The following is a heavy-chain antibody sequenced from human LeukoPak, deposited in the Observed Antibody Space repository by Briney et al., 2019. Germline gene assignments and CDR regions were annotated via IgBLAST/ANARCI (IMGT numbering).Heavy chain of an antibody. J-gene: IGHJ6*02. Sequence: SSVTVSCMASGGTFSSYAISWVRQAPGQELEWMGGIIPFFGTENYAQKFQGRVTITADESTSTAYMELSSLRSEDTAVYYCARDSLAVAGTVQGYYYYGMDVWGQGTTVTVSS. CDR1: GGTFSSYA. CDR3: ARDSLAVAGTVQGYYYYGMDV. CDR2: IIPFFGTE. D-gene: IGHD6-19*01. V-gene: IGHV1-69*13.